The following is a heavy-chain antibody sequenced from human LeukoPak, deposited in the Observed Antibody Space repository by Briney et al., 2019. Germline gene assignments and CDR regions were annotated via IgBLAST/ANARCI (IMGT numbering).Heavy chain of an antibody. CDR1: GFTFSSYG. CDR3: ASSGSYRFDY. J-gene: IGHJ4*02. V-gene: IGHV3-48*02. Sequence: PGGSLRLSCAASGFTFSSYGMYWVRQAPGKGLEWVSYISSSSSTIYYADSVKGRFTISRDNAKNSLYLQMNSLRDEDTAVYYCASSGSYRFDYWGQGTLVTVSS. D-gene: IGHD1-26*01. CDR2: ISSSSSTI.